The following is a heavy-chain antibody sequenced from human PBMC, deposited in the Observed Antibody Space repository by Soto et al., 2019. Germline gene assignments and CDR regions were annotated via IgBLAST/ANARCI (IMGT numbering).Heavy chain of an antibody. CDR3: AKEVRYYYDSSGVDAFDI. Sequence: GGSLRLSCAASGFTFSSYGMHWVRQAPGKGLEWVAVISYGGSDQYYADSVKGRYTISRGNSKNTLYLQMNSLRAEDTAVYYCAKEVRYYYDSSGVDAFDIWGQGTMVTVSS. CDR1: GFTFSSYG. J-gene: IGHJ3*02. V-gene: IGHV3-30*18. D-gene: IGHD3-22*01. CDR2: ISYGGSDQ.